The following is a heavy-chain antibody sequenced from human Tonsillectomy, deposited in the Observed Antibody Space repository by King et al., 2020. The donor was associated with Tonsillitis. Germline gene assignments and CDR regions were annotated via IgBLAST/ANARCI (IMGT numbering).Heavy chain of an antibody. D-gene: IGHD2-2*03. Sequence: VQLVESGGGVVQPGRSLRLSCAASGFTFSSYGMHWVRQAPGKGLEWVAVIPYDGSNKYYADSVKGRFTISRDNSKNTLYLQMNSLRAEDTVVYYCAKDMDYFWGQGTLVTVSS. CDR2: IPYDGSNK. V-gene: IGHV3-30*18. J-gene: IGHJ4*02. CDR3: AKDMDYF. CDR1: GFTFSSYG.